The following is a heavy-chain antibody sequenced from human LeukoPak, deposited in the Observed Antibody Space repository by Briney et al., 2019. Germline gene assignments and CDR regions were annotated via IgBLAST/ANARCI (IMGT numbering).Heavy chain of an antibody. CDR1: GFTFSSYW. Sequence: GGSLRLSCAASGFTFSSYWMSWVRQAPGRGLEWVANVQQNGRATHYVDSVKGRFTIPRDNAKNSLYLQVSSLRVEDTAVYYCARDGYASGSHDYWGQGTLVTVSS. V-gene: IGHV3-7*04. CDR3: ARDGYASGSHDY. CDR2: VQQNGRAT. J-gene: IGHJ4*02. D-gene: IGHD3-10*01.